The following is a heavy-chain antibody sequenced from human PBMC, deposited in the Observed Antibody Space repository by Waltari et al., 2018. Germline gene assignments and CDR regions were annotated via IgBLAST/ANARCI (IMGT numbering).Heavy chain of an antibody. J-gene: IGHJ6*03. CDR1: GFTVRHNY. V-gene: IGHV3-53*02. CDR3: VTHDHDSTNFFYYYMDV. D-gene: IGHD2-15*01. CDR2: IYSGGST. Sequence: EVQVVETGGGLNQPGGSLRLPCAPSGFTVRHNYRSWVRQAPGKGLEWVSVIYSGGSTYYADSVKGRFTISRDNSKNTLYLQMNSLRVEDTAVYHCVTHDHDSTNFFYYYMDVWGKGTTVTVSS.